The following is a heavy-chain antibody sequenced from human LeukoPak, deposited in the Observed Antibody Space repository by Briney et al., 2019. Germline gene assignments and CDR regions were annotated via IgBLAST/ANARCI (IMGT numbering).Heavy chain of an antibody. CDR3: ARSLTPPGDGRPLYSRYPLDY. Sequence: SQTLSLTCAISGDSVSSNSAAWNWIRQSPSRGLEWLGRTYYRSKWYNDYAVSVKSRITINPDTSKNQFPLKLSSVTAADTAVYYCARSLTPPGDGRPLYSRYPLDYWGQGTLATVSS. J-gene: IGHJ4*02. CDR1: GDSVSSNSAA. CDR2: TYYRSKWYN. D-gene: IGHD2-21*01. V-gene: IGHV6-1*01.